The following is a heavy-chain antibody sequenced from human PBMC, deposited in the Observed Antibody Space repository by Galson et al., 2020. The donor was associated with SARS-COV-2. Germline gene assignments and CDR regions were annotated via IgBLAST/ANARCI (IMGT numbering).Heavy chain of an antibody. Sequence: GESLKISCQGSGYSFTSYWIGWVRQMPGKGLEWMGIIYPGDSDTRYSPSFQGQVTISADKSISTAYLQWSSLKASDTAMYYCARLGGGYKCYYYYYYGMDVWGQGTTVTVSS. J-gene: IGHJ6*02. D-gene: IGHD5-12*01. V-gene: IGHV5-51*01. CDR3: ARLGGGYKCYYYYYYGMDV. CDR1: GYSFTSYW. CDR2: IYPGDSDT.